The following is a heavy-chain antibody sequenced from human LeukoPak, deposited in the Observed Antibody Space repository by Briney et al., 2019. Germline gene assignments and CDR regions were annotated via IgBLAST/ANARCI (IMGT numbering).Heavy chain of an antibody. CDR3: GRYYVMDV. J-gene: IGHJ6*02. Sequence: GGSLRLSCAASGFTFSTYVMNWVRQAPGKGLEWISTISDSGGSTYYADSVKGRFTISRDNSKSTLYLQMNSLRAEDTAVYYCGRYYVMDVWGQGTSVTVSS. CDR2: ISDSGGST. V-gene: IGHV3-23*01. CDR1: GFTFSTYV.